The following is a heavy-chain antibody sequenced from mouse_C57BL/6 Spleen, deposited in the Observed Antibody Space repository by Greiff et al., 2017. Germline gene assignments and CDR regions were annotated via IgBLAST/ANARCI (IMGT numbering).Heavy chain of an antibody. D-gene: IGHD2-2*01. J-gene: IGHJ4*01. CDR1: GYTFTSYW. CDR3: ARVDGYGAMDY. Sequence: QVQLQQPGAELVKPGASVKLSCKASGYTFTSYWMQWVKQRPGQGLEWIGEIDPSASYTNYNQKFKGKATLTVDTSSSTAYMQLSSLTSEDSAVYYCARVDGYGAMDYGGQGTSVTVSS. CDR2: IDPSASYT. V-gene: IGHV1-50*01.